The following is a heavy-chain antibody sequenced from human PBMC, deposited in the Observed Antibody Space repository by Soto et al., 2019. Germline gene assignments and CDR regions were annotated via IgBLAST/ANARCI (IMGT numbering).Heavy chain of an antibody. CDR3: ARPHLSKGSGYYNHYFDY. D-gene: IGHD3-3*01. CDR2: ISYDGSNK. CDR1: GFTFSNYG. Sequence: QVQLAESGGGVVQPGRSLRLSCAASGFTFSNYGMHWVRQAPGKGLEWVAVISYDGSNKYYADSVKGRFTISRDNSKNTLYLQMNSLRTEDTSVYYCARPHLSKGSGYYNHYFDYWGQGTLVNVFS. V-gene: IGHV3-30*03. J-gene: IGHJ4*02.